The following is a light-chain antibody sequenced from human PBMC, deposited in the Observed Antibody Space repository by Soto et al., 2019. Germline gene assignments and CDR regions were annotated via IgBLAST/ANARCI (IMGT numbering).Light chain of an antibody. CDR1: QTISSW. V-gene: IGKV1-5*01. CDR3: QQDLRPPLT. Sequence: DIQMTQSPSTLSGSVGYRVTITCRASQTISSWLAWYQQKPGKAPKLLIYAASTLQSGVPSRFSASGSGTDFTLTISSLQPEDFATYYCQQDLRPPLTFGPGTKVDIK. J-gene: IGKJ3*01. CDR2: AAS.